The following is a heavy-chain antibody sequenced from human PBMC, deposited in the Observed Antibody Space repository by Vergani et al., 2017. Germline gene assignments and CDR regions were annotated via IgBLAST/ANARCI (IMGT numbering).Heavy chain of an antibody. CDR2: IYYSGGT. J-gene: IGHJ4*02. CDR1: GGPISSGGYY. Sequence: QVQLQESGPGLVKPSQTLSLTCTVSGGPISSGGYYWSWIRQHPGKGLEWIGYIYYSGGTYYTPSLKSRVTISVDTSKNQFSLKLSSVTAADTAVYYCAGDGASSSWSAFDYWGQGTLVTVSS. V-gene: IGHV4-31*03. CDR3: AGDGASSSWSAFDY. D-gene: IGHD6-13*01.